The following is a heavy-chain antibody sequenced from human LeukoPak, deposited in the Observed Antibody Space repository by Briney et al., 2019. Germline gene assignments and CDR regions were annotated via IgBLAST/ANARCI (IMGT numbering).Heavy chain of an antibody. CDR3: AKDHSTSWDYYFDC. V-gene: IGHV3-23*01. CDR2: ISGSGGST. J-gene: IGHJ4*02. D-gene: IGHD6-13*01. CDR1: GFTFSSHA. Sequence: GGSLRLSCAASGFTFSSHAMSWVRQAPGKGLEWVSGISGSGGSTYYADSVKGRFTISRDNSKNTLYLQMNSLRAEDTAVYYCAKDHSTSWDYYFDCWGQGTLVTVSS.